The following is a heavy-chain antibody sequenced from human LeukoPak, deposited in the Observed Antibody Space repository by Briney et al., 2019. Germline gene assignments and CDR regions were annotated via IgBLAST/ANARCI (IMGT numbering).Heavy chain of an antibody. CDR1: GGSISSYY. D-gene: IGHD2-2*01. CDR2: IYYSGST. V-gene: IGHV4-59*08. J-gene: IGHJ5*02. CDR3: ARVVRRGVNWFDP. Sequence: SETLSLTCTVSGGSISSYYWSWIRQPPGKGLEWIGYIYYSGSTYYNPSLKSRVTISVDTSKNQSSLRLSSVAAADTAVYYCARVVRRGVNWFDPWGQGTLVTVSS.